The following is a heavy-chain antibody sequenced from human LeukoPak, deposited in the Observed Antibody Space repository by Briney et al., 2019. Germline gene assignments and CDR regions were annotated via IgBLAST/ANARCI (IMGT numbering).Heavy chain of an antibody. CDR3: AKDRRVATGNYYYYYMDV. CDR1: GFTFDDYT. D-gene: IGHD5-12*01. J-gene: IGHJ6*03. V-gene: IGHV3-43*01. Sequence: GGSLRLSCAASGFTFDDYTMHWVRQAPGKGLEWVSLISWDGGSTFYADSVRGRFTISRDNSKNSLYLQMNSLRTEDTALYYCAKDRRVATGNYYYYYMDVWGKGTTVTVSS. CDR2: ISWDGGST.